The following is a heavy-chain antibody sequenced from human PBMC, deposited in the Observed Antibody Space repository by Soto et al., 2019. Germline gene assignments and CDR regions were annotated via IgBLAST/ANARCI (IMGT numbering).Heavy chain of an antibody. J-gene: IGHJ6*02. D-gene: IGHD2-2*01. Sequence: GGSLRLSCAASGFTFSSYSMNWVRQAPGKGLEWVSSISSSSSYIYYADSVKGRFTISGDNAKNSLYLQMNSLRAEDTAVYYCARDSKGYGMDVWGQGTTVTVSS. CDR3: ARDSKGYGMDV. CDR1: GFTFSSYS. V-gene: IGHV3-21*01. CDR2: ISSSSSYI.